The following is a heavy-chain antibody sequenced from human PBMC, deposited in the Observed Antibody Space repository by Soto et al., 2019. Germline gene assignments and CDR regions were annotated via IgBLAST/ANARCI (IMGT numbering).Heavy chain of an antibody. CDR3: VKVYYDSSGPYYYGMDV. CDR2: ISSSGSTI. D-gene: IGHD3-22*01. Sequence: PGGSLRLSCAASGFTFSSYEMNWVRQAPGKGLEWVSYISSSGSTIYYADSVKGRFTISRDNAKNSLYLQMNSLRAEDTAVYYCVKVYYDSSGPYYYGMDVWGQGTTVTVSS. J-gene: IGHJ6*02. CDR1: GFTFSSYE. V-gene: IGHV3-48*03.